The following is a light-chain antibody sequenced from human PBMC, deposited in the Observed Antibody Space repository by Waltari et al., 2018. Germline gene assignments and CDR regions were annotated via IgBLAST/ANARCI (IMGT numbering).Light chain of an antibody. J-gene: IGKJ4*01. CDR2: GAS. Sequence: EIVMTQSRGTLSVSPGERATLSCRASQSVSSNLAWYQQKPGQAPRLLIYGASTRATGIPARFSGSWSGTEFTLTISSLQSEDFAVYYCQQYNNCPTFGGGTTVEIK. CDR1: QSVSSN. CDR3: QQYNNCPT. V-gene: IGKV3-15*01.